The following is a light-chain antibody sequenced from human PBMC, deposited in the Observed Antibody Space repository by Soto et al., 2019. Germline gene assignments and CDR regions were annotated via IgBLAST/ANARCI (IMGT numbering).Light chain of an antibody. J-gene: IGKJ1*01. CDR3: QQYNSWWT. Sequence: DIQMTQSPSTLSAYVGDRVTITCRASQSISSWLAWYQQKPGKAPKLLIYDASSLESGVPSRFSGSGSGTEFTLTISSLQPDDFATYYCQQYNSWWTFGQGTKVEIK. CDR2: DAS. V-gene: IGKV1-5*01. CDR1: QSISSW.